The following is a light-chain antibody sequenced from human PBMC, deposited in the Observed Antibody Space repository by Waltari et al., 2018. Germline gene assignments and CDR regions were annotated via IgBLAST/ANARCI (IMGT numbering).Light chain of an antibody. CDR1: SNDVGGYNS. Sequence: QSALTQPASVSGSPGQSVTIFCAGTSNDVGGYNSVSWYQEHPGQAPRVIIYDVSDRPSGVSERSSGSKSGNTASLTISGLQAEDEADYYCSSQSSNDVVLFGGGTKLTVL. CDR2: DVS. J-gene: IGLJ2*01. CDR3: SSQSSNDVVL. V-gene: IGLV2-14*01.